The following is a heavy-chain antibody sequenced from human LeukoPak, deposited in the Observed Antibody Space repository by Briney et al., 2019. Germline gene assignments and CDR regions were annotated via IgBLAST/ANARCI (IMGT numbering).Heavy chain of an antibody. CDR2: INPNSGGT. CDR3: ARGGYSSSWYDGGMIDY. CDR1: GYTFTGYY. V-gene: IGHV1-2*06. J-gene: IGHJ4*02. D-gene: IGHD6-13*01. Sequence: ASVKVSCKASGYTFTGYYMHWVRQAPGQGPEWMGRINPNSGGTNYAQEFQGRVTMTRDTSISTAYMELSRLRSDDTAVYYCARGGYSSSWYDGGMIDYWGQGTLVTVSS.